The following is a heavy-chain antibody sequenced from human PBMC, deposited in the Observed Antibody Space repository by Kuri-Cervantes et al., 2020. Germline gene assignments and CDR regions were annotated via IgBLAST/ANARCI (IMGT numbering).Heavy chain of an antibody. D-gene: IGHD3-22*01. J-gene: IGHJ4*02. CDR2: ISYDGSNK. CDR1: GFTFSSYG. Sequence: GGSLRLSCAASGFTFSSYGMHWVRQAPGKGLEWVAVISYDGSNKYYADSVKGLFTISRDNSKNTLYLQMNSLRAEDTAVYYCARNHPYYYDSSGTFDYWGQGTLVTVSS. CDR3: ARNHPYYYDSSGTFDY. V-gene: IGHV3-30*03.